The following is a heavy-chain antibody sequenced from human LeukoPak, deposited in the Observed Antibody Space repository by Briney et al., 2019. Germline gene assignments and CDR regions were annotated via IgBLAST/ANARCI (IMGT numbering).Heavy chain of an antibody. Sequence: SETLSLTCTVSGGSISSSSYYWGWIRQPPGKGLEWIGSIYYSGSTYYNPSLKSRVTMSVDTSKNQFSLKLSSVTAADTAVYYCARDGPRIVGATKYAFDIWGQGTVVTVSS. D-gene: IGHD1-26*01. CDR2: IYYSGST. CDR1: GGSISSSSYY. V-gene: IGHV4-39*07. CDR3: ARDGPRIVGATKYAFDI. J-gene: IGHJ3*02.